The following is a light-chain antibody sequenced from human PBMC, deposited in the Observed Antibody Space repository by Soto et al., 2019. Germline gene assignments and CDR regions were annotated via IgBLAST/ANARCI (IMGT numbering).Light chain of an antibody. CDR1: QSLVYSDGNTY. J-gene: IGKJ4*01. Sequence: DVVMTQSPLSLPVTLGQPASISCRSSQSLVYSDGNTYLNWFQQRPGQSPRRLIYKVSNRDSGVPDRVSGSGSGTDFTLKISRVEAEDVCVYYCMQGTHWPSFGGGTKVEIK. CDR3: MQGTHWPS. V-gene: IGKV2-30*01. CDR2: KVS.